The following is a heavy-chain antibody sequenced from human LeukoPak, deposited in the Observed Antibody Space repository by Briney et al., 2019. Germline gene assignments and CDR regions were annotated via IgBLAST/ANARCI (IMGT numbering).Heavy chain of an antibody. Sequence: GGSLRLSCAASGFTFSNYAMSWVRQAPGKGLEWVSSISGSGGSTYYADSVKGRFTISRDNSKNTLYLQMNSLRAEDTAVYYCARSYSYGGIHYWGQGTLVTVSS. CDR2: ISGSGGST. CDR1: GFTFSNYA. J-gene: IGHJ4*02. V-gene: IGHV3-23*01. D-gene: IGHD5-18*01. CDR3: ARSYSYGGIHY.